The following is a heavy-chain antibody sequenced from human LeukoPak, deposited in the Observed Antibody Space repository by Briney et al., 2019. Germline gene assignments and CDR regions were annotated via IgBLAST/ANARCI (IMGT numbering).Heavy chain of an antibody. CDR1: GFTFSNYW. D-gene: IGHD3-22*01. CDR2: ISDTTSFI. Sequence: GGSLRLSCAASGFTFSNYWMHWVRRAPGKGLEWVSTISDTTSFIYYADSVKGRFTISRDNAKNSLYLEMNSLRAEDTAVYFCARDKDYYDSTAYTPFDYWGQGTLVTVSS. CDR3: ARDKDYYDSTAYTPFDY. V-gene: IGHV3-21*01. J-gene: IGHJ4*02.